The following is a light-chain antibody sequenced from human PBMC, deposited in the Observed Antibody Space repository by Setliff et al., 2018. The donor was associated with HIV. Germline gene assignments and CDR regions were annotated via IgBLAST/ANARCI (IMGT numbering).Light chain of an antibody. CDR1: SSNIGSNT. V-gene: IGLV1-44*01. CDR3: SAWDDSLNGYV. Sequence: QPVLTQPPSASGTPGQRVTISCSGSSSNIGSNTVNWYQQVPGTAPKLLIYNNSQRPSGVPDRFSGSKSGTSASLAISGLQSEDEADYYCSAWDDSLNGYVFGTGTKVTVL. J-gene: IGLJ1*01. CDR2: NNS.